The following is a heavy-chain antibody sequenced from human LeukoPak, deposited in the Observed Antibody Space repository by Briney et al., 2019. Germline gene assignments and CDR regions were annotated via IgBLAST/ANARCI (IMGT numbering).Heavy chain of an antibody. J-gene: IGHJ6*02. Sequence: MPSETLSLTCTVSGGSISSGDYYWSWIRQPPGKGLEWIGYIYYSGSTYYNPSLKSRVTISVDTSKNQFSLKLSSVTAADMAVYYCARGLTGRSLYYYYYGMDVWGQGTTVTVSS. CDR1: GGSISSGDYY. CDR3: ARGLTGRSLYYYYYGMDV. CDR2: IYYSGST. D-gene: IGHD1-14*01. V-gene: IGHV4-30-4*01.